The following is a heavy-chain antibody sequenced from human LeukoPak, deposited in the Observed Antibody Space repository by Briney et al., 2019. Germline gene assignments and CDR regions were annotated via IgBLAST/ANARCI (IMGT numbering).Heavy chain of an antibody. Sequence: GASVKVSCKASGYSFTNYAMNWVRQAPGQGLEWMGWITGDTGDPTYARGFTGRFVFSLDTSVTTAYLQINNLKADDTAVYYCARDGARLDVWGQGTMVSVSS. CDR3: ARDGARLDV. V-gene: IGHV7-4-1*02. J-gene: IGHJ3*01. CDR1: GYSFTNYA. CDR2: ITGDTGDP. D-gene: IGHD4/OR15-4a*01.